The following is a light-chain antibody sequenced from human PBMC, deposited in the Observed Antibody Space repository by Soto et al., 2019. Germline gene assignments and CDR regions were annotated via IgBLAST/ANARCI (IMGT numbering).Light chain of an antibody. CDR1: NIGSKS. Sequence: SYELTQPPSVSVAPGKTARITCGGNNIGSKSVHWYQQKPGQAPVLVIYYDSDRPSGTPERFSGSNSGNTATLTISRVEAGDAADYYCQVWDSSSDHPGVFGGGTKLTVL. CDR3: QVWDSSSDHPGV. J-gene: IGLJ2*01. CDR2: YDS. V-gene: IGLV3-21*04.